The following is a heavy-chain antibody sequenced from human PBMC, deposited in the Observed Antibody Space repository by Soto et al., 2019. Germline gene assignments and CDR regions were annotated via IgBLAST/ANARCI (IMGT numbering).Heavy chain of an antibody. CDR2: IWNDGSNK. J-gene: IGHJ4*02. Sequence: QVQLVESGGGVVQTGRSLRLSCAAFGFTLSTYGMHWVRQAPGKGLEWVAAIWNDGSNKYYEDSVKGRFTISRDNSKNTLYLQMNSLRGEDTAVYYCARAMETTMTPPDYWGQGTLVTVSS. V-gene: IGHV3-33*01. D-gene: IGHD4-17*01. CDR1: GFTLSTYG. CDR3: ARAMETTMTPPDY.